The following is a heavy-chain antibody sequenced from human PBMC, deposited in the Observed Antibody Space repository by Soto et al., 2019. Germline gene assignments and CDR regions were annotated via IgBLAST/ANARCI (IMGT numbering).Heavy chain of an antibody. V-gene: IGHV3-23*01. CDR3: ARYIRGPTVFYFDF. Sequence: LRLSCAASGFTFRSYAMTWVRQAPGKGLEWVSVVTYNGDNTYYADSVKGRFTISRDNSKEKVDLQMNSLTAEDTVVYYCARYIRGPTVFYFDFWGPGVLVTVSS. CDR1: GFTFRSYA. J-gene: IGHJ4*02. CDR2: VTYNGDNT. D-gene: IGHD3-3*02.